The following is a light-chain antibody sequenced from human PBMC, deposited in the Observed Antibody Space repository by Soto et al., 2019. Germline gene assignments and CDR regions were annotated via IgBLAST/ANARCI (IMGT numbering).Light chain of an antibody. CDR2: DTS. Sequence: QAVVPQEPSLPVSPGGTVPLTCGSSTGAVTSGHYPYWFQQKPGQAPRTLIYDTSNKHSWTPARFSGSLLGGKAALTLSGAQPEDEAEYYCLLSCSGSHVVGTGTKLTVL. CDR3: LLSCSGSHV. V-gene: IGLV7-46*01. J-gene: IGLJ1*01. CDR1: TGAVTSGHY.